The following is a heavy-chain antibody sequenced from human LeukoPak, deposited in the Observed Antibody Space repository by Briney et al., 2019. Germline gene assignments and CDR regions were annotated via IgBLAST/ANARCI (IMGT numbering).Heavy chain of an antibody. V-gene: IGHV4-39*01. CDR3: ARLGRLRFSRADY. CDR1: GGSISSSSYY. Sequence: SETLSLTCTVSGGSISSSSYYWGWIRQPPGKGLEWIGSIYYSGSTYYNPSLKSRVTISVDTSKNQFSLKLSSVTAADTAVYYCARLGRLRFSRADYWGQGTLVTVSS. J-gene: IGHJ4*02. CDR2: IYYSGST. D-gene: IGHD5-12*01.